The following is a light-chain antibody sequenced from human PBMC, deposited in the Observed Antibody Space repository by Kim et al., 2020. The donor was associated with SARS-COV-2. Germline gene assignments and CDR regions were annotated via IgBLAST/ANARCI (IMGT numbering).Light chain of an antibody. CDR3: CSYAGTTTFDL. V-gene: IGLV2-23*02. J-gene: IGLJ1*01. Sequence: QSLTMSCTGTSSDVRNYNLVSWYQQFPGKAPQLLIYEVNKRPSGVSSRFSGSKSGNTASLTIFGLQADDEADYYCCSYAGTTTFDLFGTGTKVTV. CDR1: SSDVRNYNL. CDR2: EVN.